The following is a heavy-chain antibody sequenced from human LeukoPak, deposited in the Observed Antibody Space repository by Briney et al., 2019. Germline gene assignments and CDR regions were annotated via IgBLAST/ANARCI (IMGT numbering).Heavy chain of an antibody. Sequence: GGSLRLSCAASGFTFSTYGMHWVRQAPGKGLEWVAVISYDGSNKYYADSVKGRFTISRDNSKNTLYLQMNSLRAEDTAVYYCARGGTTVTINWFDPWGQGTLVTVSS. D-gene: IGHD4-17*01. V-gene: IGHV3-30*03. CDR1: GFTFSTYG. CDR2: ISYDGSNK. CDR3: ARGGTTVTINWFDP. J-gene: IGHJ5*02.